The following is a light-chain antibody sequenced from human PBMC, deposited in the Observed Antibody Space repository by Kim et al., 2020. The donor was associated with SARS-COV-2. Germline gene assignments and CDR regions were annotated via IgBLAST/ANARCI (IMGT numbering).Light chain of an antibody. Sequence: QSVLTQPPSVSGAQGQRVTISCTGSSSNIGAGYDVQWYQQLPGTAPKLLIYGNSNRPSWVPDRFSGSKSGTSASLAITGLQAEDEADYYSQSYDSSLSGSMVFGGGTKLTVL. CDR2: GNS. CDR3: QSYDSSLSGSMV. V-gene: IGLV1-40*01. CDR1: SSNIGAGYD. J-gene: IGLJ3*02.